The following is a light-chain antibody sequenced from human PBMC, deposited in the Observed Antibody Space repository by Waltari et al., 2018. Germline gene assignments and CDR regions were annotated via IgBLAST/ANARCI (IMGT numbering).Light chain of an antibody. J-gene: IGLJ2*01. CDR3: SSYISSSTLEL. CDR1: SSDVGGYNY. V-gene: IGLV2-14*03. Sequence: QSALTQPASVSGSPGKSITISCTGTSSDVGGYNYASWDQQHPGKAPKLMIYDVSNRPSWFSNRFSGPKSGNTASLTISGLQAEDEADYYCSSYISSSTLELFGGGTSLTVL. CDR2: DVS.